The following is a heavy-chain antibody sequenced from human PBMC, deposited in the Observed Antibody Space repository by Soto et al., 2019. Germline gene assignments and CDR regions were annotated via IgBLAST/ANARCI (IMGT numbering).Heavy chain of an antibody. V-gene: IGHV3-20*04. J-gene: IGHJ4*02. Sequence: EVQLVESGGGVVRPGGSLRLSWAASGFTFNDYGMSWVRQAPGKGLEWVSGINWNGGSTGYADSVKGRFTISRDNAKNSLYLQMNSLRAEDTALYYCARLYSSGWYGPGRYWGQGTLVTVSS. D-gene: IGHD6-19*01. CDR1: GFTFNDYG. CDR2: INWNGGST. CDR3: ARLYSSGWYGPGRY.